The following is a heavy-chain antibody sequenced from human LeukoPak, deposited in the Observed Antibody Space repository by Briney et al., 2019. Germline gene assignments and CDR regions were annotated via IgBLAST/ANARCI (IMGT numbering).Heavy chain of an antibody. CDR3: ASSGRTSY. J-gene: IGHJ4*02. V-gene: IGHV4-34*01. Sequence: SETLSLTCAVYGGSFSGYYWSWIRQPPGKGLEWIGEINHSGSTNYNPSLKSRVTISVDTSKNQFSLKLSSVTAADTAVYYCASSGRTSYWGQGTLVTVSS. CDR2: INHSGST. D-gene: IGHD3-10*01. CDR1: GGSFSGYY.